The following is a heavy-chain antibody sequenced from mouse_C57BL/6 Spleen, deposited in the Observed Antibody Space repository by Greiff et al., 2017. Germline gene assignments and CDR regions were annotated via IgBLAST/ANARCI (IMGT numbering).Heavy chain of an antibody. CDR2: IHPSDSDT. CDR1: GYTFTSYW. Sequence: VQLQQSGAELVKPGASVKVSCKASGYTFTSYWMHWVKQRPGQGLEWIGRIHPSDSDTNYNQKFKGKATLTVDKSSSTAYMQLSSLTSEDSAVYCCGIGTAQKFYAMDYWGQGTSVTVSS. CDR3: GIGTAQKFYAMDY. V-gene: IGHV1-74*01. J-gene: IGHJ4*01. D-gene: IGHD3-2*02.